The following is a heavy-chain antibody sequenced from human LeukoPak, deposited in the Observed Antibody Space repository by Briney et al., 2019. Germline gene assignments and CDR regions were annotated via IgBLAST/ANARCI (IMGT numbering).Heavy chain of an antibody. Sequence: LSLTCTVSGGSISSGGYYWSWVRQAPGKGLEWVSVISGSGGSTYYADSVKGRFTISRDNSKNTLYLQMNSLRAEDTAVYHCAKGPSSGWYYFDYWGQGTLVTVSS. V-gene: IGHV3-23*01. CDR1: GGSISSGGYY. CDR2: ISGSGGST. J-gene: IGHJ4*02. CDR3: AKGPSSGWYYFDY. D-gene: IGHD6-19*01.